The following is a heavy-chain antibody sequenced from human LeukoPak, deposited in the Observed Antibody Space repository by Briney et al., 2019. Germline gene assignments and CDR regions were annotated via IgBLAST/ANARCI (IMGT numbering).Heavy chain of an antibody. D-gene: IGHD4-17*01. CDR1: GGSFSGYY. V-gene: IGHV4-34*01. Sequence: SETLSLTWAVYGGSFSGYYWSWIRQPPGKGLEWIGEINHSGSTNYNPSLKSRVTISVDTSKNQFSLKLSSVTAADTAVYYCARASLTVTTFRFDYWGQGTLVTVSS. CDR2: INHSGST. CDR3: ARASLTVTTFRFDY. J-gene: IGHJ4*02.